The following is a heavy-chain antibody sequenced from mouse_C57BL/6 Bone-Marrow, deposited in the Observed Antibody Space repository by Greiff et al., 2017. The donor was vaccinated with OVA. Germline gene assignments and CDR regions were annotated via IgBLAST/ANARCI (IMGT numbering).Heavy chain of an antibody. CDR2: ISGGGGNT. J-gene: IGHJ1*03. V-gene: IGHV5-9*01. CDR3: ACLYGYLHWYFDV. Sequence: EVKVVESGGGLVKPGGSLKLSCAASGFTFSSYTMSWVRQTPEKRLEWVATISGGGGNTYYPDSVKGRFTISRDNAKNTLYLQMSSLRSEDTALYYCACLYGYLHWYFDVWGTGTTVTVSS. CDR1: GFTFSSYT. D-gene: IGHD2-2*01.